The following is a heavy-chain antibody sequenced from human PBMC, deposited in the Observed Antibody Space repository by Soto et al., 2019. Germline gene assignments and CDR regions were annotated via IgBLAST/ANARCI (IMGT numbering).Heavy chain of an antibody. CDR2: INPNSGGT. Sequence: ASVKVSCKASGYTFTGYYVHWVRQAPGQGLEWMGWINPNSGGTNYAQKVQGWVTMTRDTSISTAYMELSRLRSDDTAVYYCARADAFDIWGQGTMVTVSS. J-gene: IGHJ3*02. CDR3: ARADAFDI. CDR1: GYTFTGYY. V-gene: IGHV1-2*04.